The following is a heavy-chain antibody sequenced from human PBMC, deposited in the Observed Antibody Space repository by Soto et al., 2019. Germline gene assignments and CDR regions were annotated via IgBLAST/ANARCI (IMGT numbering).Heavy chain of an antibody. D-gene: IGHD1-26*01. Sequence: PSETLSLTCTVSGGSVTSSSYYWGWIRQPPGKGLEWIGSIYYSGSTYYNPSLKSRVTISVDTSKNQFSLKLSSVTAADTAVYYCATQEVGGSYVYTFDPWGQGTLVTVSS. CDR2: IYYSGST. CDR1: GGSVTSSSYY. V-gene: IGHV4-39*01. CDR3: ATQEVGGSYVYTFDP. J-gene: IGHJ5*02.